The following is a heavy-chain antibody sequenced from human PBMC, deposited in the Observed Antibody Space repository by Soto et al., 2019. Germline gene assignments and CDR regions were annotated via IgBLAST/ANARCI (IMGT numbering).Heavy chain of an antibody. Sequence: QVQLVQSGAEVKKPGSSVKVSCKASGGSFRREAINWVRQAPGQGPEWMGGILPFFGTADYAQKFQGRVTLTADVSTTTVYMELGSLRFEDTAVYYCARGHEFGGNSDASDVWGQGTMVIVSS. CDR3: ARGHEFGGNSDASDV. V-gene: IGHV1-69*12. D-gene: IGHD2-15*01. CDR2: ILPFFGTA. J-gene: IGHJ3*01. CDR1: GGSFRREA.